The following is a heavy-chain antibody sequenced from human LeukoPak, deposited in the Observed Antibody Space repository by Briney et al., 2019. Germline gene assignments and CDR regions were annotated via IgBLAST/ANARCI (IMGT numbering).Heavy chain of an antibody. J-gene: IGHJ2*01. CDR2: ISSSSNSI. Sequence: GGSLRLSWAASGFSINTYSLNWVRQAPGKGLEGASVISSSSNSIYYADSLKGRITISRDNANNSLFLQLNSLTAEDTALYYCARSGPQTWLQLKLGEYWYFDLWGRGTLVTVSS. CDR1: GFSINTYS. V-gene: IGHV3-48*04. D-gene: IGHD5-24*01. CDR3: ARSGPQTWLQLKLGEYWYFDL.